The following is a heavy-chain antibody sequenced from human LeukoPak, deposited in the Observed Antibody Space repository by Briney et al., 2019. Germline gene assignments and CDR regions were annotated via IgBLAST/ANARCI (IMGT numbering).Heavy chain of an antibody. V-gene: IGHV4-39*07. CDR1: GGSISSSSYY. CDR2: IYYSGST. D-gene: IGHD1-26*01. Sequence: SETLSLTCTVSGGSISSSSYYWGWIRQPPGKGLEWIGSIYYSGSTYYNPSLKSRVTISVDTSKNQFSLKLSSVTAADTAVYYCARVRLIVGATFSYYMDVWGKGTTVTVSS. CDR3: ARVRLIVGATFSYYMDV. J-gene: IGHJ6*03.